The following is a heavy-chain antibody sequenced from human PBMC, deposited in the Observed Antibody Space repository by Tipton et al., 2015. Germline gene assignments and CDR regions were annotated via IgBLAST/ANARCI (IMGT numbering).Heavy chain of an antibody. CDR1: GGSISSSKW. CDR3: ARGDFWSGSPTPWFDS. Sequence: SLRLSCAVSGGSISSSKWWSWVRQPPGKGLEWIGQIYHSGSTNYNPSLKSRVTISVDKSTNQFSLNLISVTAADTAVYYCARGDFWSGSPTPWFDSWGQGTLVTVSS. D-gene: IGHD3-3*01. J-gene: IGHJ5*01. CDR2: IYHSGST. V-gene: IGHV4-4*02.